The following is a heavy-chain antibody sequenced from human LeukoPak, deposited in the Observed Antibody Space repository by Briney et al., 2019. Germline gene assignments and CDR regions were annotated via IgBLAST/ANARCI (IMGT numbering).Heavy chain of an antibody. D-gene: IGHD1-26*01. CDR2: ISSSSSTI. CDR3: VRPPPRHSGSYYVDFDY. V-gene: IGHV3-48*04. Sequence: PGGSLRLSCAASGFTFSSYSMNWVRQAPGKGLEWVSYISSSSSTIYYADSVKGRFTISRDNAKNSLYLQMNSLRAEDTAVYYCVRPPPRHSGSYYVDFDYWGQGTLVTVSS. CDR1: GFTFSSYS. J-gene: IGHJ4*02.